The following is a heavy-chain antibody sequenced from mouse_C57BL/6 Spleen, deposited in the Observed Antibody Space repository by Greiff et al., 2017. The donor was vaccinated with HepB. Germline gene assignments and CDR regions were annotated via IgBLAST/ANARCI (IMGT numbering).Heavy chain of an antibody. CDR2: IDPNSGGT. D-gene: IGHD1-1*01. J-gene: IGHJ4*01. V-gene: IGHV1-72*01. Sequence: QVQLKQSGAELARPGASVKLSCKASGYTFTSYWMHWVKQRPGRGLEWIGRIDPNSGGTKYNEKFKSKATLTVDKPSSTAYMQLSSLTSEDSAVYYCARPGSPGSYYAMDYWGQGTSVTVSS. CDR1: GYTFTSYW. CDR3: ARPGSPGSYYAMDY.